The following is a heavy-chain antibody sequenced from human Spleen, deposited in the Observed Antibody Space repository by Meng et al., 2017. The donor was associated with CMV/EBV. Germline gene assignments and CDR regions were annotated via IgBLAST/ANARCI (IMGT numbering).Heavy chain of an antibody. J-gene: IGHJ6*02. Sequence: GGSLRLSCKGSGYTFTTYWIGWVRQMPGKGLEWMGIIYPDDSVTRYSPSFQGQVAISVDKSISAAYLQWSTLKASDTAMYYCARGSGSYSDDYFYGMDVWGQGTTVTVSS. CDR2: IYPDDSVT. CDR1: GYTFTTYW. V-gene: IGHV5-51*01. D-gene: IGHD1-26*01. CDR3: ARGSGSYSDDYFYGMDV.